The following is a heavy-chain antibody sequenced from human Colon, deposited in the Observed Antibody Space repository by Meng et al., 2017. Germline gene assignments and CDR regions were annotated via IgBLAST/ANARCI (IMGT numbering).Heavy chain of an antibody. J-gene: IGHJ4*02. D-gene: IGHD2-2*01. CDR1: GYTFTDYY. V-gene: IGHV1-2*06. CDR3: ARGYLVVVPTAPNAGY. Sequence: QVAVVQSGAEVKKPGASVKVSCKASGYTFTDYYIHWVRQAPGQGLEWMGRINPNSGGTNYAQKFQGRVTMTRDTSISTAYMELSRLRSDDTAVYYCARGYLVVVPTAPNAGYWGQGTLVTVSS. CDR2: INPNSGGT.